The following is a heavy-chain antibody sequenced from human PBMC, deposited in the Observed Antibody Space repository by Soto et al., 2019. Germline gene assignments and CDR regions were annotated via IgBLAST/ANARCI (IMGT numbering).Heavy chain of an antibody. CDR3: ARGAIAVAGTRYYYYGMDV. CDR2: INSDGSST. Sequence: PGGSLRLSCAASGFTFSSYWMHWVRQAPGKGLVWVSRINSDGSSTSYADSVKGRFTISRDNAKNTLYLQMNSLRAEDTAVYYCARGAIAVAGTRYYYYGMDVWGQGPTVTVSS. D-gene: IGHD6-19*01. CDR1: GFTFSSYW. J-gene: IGHJ6*02. V-gene: IGHV3-74*01.